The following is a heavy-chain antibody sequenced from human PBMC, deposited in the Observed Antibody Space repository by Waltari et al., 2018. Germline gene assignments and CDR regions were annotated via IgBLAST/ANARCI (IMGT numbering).Heavy chain of an antibody. D-gene: IGHD3-10*01. Sequence: QVQLVESGGGVVQPGGSLRLSCAASGFTFSSSGMHWVRQAPRKGVEWGAFIRYSGSKKYYADSVKGLFTISRDNSKNTLYLQMNSLRAEDTAVYYCAKDSYYGSGSYYPYYYGMDVWGQGTTVTVSS. CDR2: IRYSGSKK. J-gene: IGHJ6*02. V-gene: IGHV3-30*02. CDR1: GFTFSSSG. CDR3: AKDSYYGSGSYYPYYYGMDV.